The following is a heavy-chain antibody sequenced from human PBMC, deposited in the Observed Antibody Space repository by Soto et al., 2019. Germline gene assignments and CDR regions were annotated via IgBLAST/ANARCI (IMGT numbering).Heavy chain of an antibody. Sequence: ASVKVSCKTSGYPFPSFEIHWIRQAPGQRPEWMGGISNAGSGSTKYSQKFQDRLTISGDKRATTVLMALSSLTSEDTAIYYCARESSHYQVGFQNWGQGTPVTVSS. J-gene: IGHJ4*02. D-gene: IGHD3-22*01. V-gene: IGHV1-3*01. CDR1: GYPFPSFE. CDR2: ISNAGSGST. CDR3: ARESSHYQVGFQN.